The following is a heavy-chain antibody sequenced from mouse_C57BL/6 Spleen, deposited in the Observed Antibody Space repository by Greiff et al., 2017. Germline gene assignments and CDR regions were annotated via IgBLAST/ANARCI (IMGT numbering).Heavy chain of an antibody. CDR1: GYTFTDYY. V-gene: IGHV1-34*01. J-gene: IGHJ2*01. CDR3: ARTPNYYGNYGC. CDR2: IYPNNGGT. Sequence: VQVQQSGPELVKPGASVKLSCKASGYTFTDYYMHWVKQRRGQSLEWIGYIYPNNGGTGYNQKFKGKATLTVDKSSSTAYMALRSLTSEDSAVYYCARTPNYYGNYGCRGQGTTLTVSS. D-gene: IGHD2-1*01.